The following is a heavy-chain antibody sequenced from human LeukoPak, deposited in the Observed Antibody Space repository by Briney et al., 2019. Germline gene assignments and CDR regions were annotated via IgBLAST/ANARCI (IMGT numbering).Heavy chain of an antibody. Sequence: GGSLRLSCAASGFSFNIYTMSWVRQAPGKGLVWVSRINSDGSSTSYADSVKGRFTISRDNAKNTLYLQMNSLRAEDTAVYYCARVGGNSAYWGQGTLVTVSS. J-gene: IGHJ4*02. CDR3: ARVGGNSAY. V-gene: IGHV3-74*01. D-gene: IGHD4-23*01. CDR1: GFSFNIYT. CDR2: INSDGSST.